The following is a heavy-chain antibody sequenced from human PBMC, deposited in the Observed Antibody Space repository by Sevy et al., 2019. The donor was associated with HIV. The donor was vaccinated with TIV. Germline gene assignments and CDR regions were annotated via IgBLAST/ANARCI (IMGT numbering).Heavy chain of an antibody. CDR1: GGSFSGYY. CDR2: TNYTGNT. CDR3: ARVLGILDYSYGLDV. D-gene: IGHD3-16*01. Sequence: SETLSLTCGVYGGSFSGYYWNWIRQSPGKGLEWIGETNYTGNTNYNPSLKSRVFISIDTSRNEIFLELNSLTAADTAVYYCARVLGILDYSYGLDVWGQGTTVTVSS. J-gene: IGHJ6*02. V-gene: IGHV4-34*01.